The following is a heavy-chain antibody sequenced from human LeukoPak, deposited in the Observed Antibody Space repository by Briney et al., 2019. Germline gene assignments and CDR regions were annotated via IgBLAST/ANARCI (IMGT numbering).Heavy chain of an antibody. CDR3: ARSSKIAAGDYYYGMDV. J-gene: IGHJ6*02. V-gene: IGHV4-34*01. D-gene: IGHD6-13*01. Sequence: PSETLSLTCAVYGGSFSGYYWSWIRQPPGKGLEWIGEINHSGSTNYNPSLKSRVTISVDTSKNQFSLKLSSVTAADTAVYYCARSSKIAAGDYYYGMDVWGQGTTVTVSS. CDR2: INHSGST. CDR1: GGSFSGYY.